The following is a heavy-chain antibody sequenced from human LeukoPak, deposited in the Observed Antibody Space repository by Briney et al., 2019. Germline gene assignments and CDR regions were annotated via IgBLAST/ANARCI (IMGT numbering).Heavy chain of an antibody. Sequence: PGGSLRLSCAASGFTFSSYGMHWVRQAPGKGLEWVAFIRYDGSNKYYADSVKGRFTISRDNSKNTLYLQMNSLRAEDTAVFYCAKDRRIVPDAFDIWGQRTMVTVSS. V-gene: IGHV3-30*02. CDR1: GFTFSSYG. D-gene: IGHD2-21*01. CDR3: AKDRRIVPDAFDI. CDR2: IRYDGSNK. J-gene: IGHJ3*02.